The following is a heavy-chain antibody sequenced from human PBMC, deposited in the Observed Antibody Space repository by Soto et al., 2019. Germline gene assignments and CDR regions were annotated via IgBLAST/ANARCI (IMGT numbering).Heavy chain of an antibody. V-gene: IGHV1-69*01. CDR2: IIPIFGTA. Sequence: QVQLVQSGAEVKKPGSSVKVSCKASGGTFSSYAISWVRQAPGQGLEWMGGIIPIFGTANYAQKFQGRVTITAEESRSPPYMELSGLGSENRAGFCGARLHPPRGEAPAVGGWFAPWGQGPLVTVSS. D-gene: IGHD2-2*01. CDR3: ARLHPPRGEAPAVGGWFAP. J-gene: IGHJ5*02. CDR1: GGTFSSYA.